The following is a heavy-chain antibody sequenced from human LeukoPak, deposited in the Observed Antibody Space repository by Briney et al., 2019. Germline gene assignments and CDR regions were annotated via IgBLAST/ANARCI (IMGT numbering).Heavy chain of an antibody. V-gene: IGHV4-30-4*07. J-gene: IGHJ3*02. Sequence: LRLSCAASGFTFSSFATHWVRQAPGKGLEWIGYMYYSGSTYSNLSLKSRVTISVDTSKNQFSLKLSSVTAADTAVYYCARGLDTNDWSDAFDIWGQGTMF. D-gene: IGHD2-21*01. CDR3: ARGLDTNDWSDAFDI. CDR2: MYYSGST. CDR1: GFTFSSFA.